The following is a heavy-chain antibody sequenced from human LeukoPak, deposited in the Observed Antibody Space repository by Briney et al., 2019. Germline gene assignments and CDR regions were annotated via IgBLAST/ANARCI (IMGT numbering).Heavy chain of an antibody. CDR1: GNSISSGDNY. D-gene: IGHD3-22*01. V-gene: IGHV4-61*02. CDR3: ARASYSYDINGWVPFDY. CDR2: IYTSGST. Sequence: SETLSLTCTVSGNSISSGDNYWSWIRQPAGKGLEWIGRIYTSGSTNYNPSLKSRVTISGDTTKNQFSLRLSSVTAADTAVYYCARASYSYDINGWVPFDYWGQGTLVTVSS. J-gene: IGHJ4*02.